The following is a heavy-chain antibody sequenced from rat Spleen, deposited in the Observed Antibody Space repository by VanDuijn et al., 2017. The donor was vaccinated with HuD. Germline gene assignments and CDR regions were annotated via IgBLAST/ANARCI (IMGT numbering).Heavy chain of an antibody. Sequence: EVQLQESGPGPVKVSESLSLTCSVTVYSITSSYRWNWIRKFPGNKLEWMGYINGAGSTNYNPSLKSRISITRDISKNQFFLQVNSVTTEDTATYYCARSEGTHYYLPFADWGQGSLVTVSS. CDR3: ARSEGTHYYLPFAD. V-gene: IGHV3-3*01. D-gene: IGHD1-12*02. CDR2: INGAGST. CDR1: VYSITSSYR. J-gene: IGHJ3*01.